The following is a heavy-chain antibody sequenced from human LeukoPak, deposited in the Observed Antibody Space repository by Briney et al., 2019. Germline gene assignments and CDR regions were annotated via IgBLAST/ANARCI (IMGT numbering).Heavy chain of an antibody. CDR3: AKDPAHFDWLSDAFDI. D-gene: IGHD3-9*01. Sequence: GGSLRLSCAASGFTFSSYGMHWVRQAPGKGLEWVAVISYDGSNKYYADSVEGRFTISRDNSKNTLYLQMNSLRAEDTAVYYSAKDPAHFDWLSDAFDIWGQGTMVTVSS. CDR2: ISYDGSNK. J-gene: IGHJ3*02. V-gene: IGHV3-30*18. CDR1: GFTFSSYG.